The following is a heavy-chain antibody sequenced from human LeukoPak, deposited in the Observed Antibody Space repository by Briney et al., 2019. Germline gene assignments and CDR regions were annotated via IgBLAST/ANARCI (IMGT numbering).Heavy chain of an antibody. CDR3: ARDRGYDYVTQLDY. CDR1: GFTFSRYW. J-gene: IGHJ4*02. Sequence: GGTLRLSCAASGFTFSRYWMSWVRPPPGKGQEQVTNIMQDAVVNYYLEFVKGRFTISRDNAKNSLYLQMNSLRAEDTAVYYCARDRGYDYVTQLDYWVQGTLFTVSS. D-gene: IGHD5-12*01. V-gene: IGHV3-7*03. CDR2: IMQDAVVN.